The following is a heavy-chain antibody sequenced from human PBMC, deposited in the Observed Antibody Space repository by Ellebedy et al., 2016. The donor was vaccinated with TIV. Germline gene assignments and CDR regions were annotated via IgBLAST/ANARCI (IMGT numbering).Heavy chain of an antibody. V-gene: IGHV3-15*01. J-gene: IGHJ4*02. CDR2: IKSKSDGGTT. CDR1: GFIFSDAW. Sequence: PGGSLRLSCAASGFIFSDAWVSWVRQAPGKGLEWVGRIKSKSDGGTTDYAAPVKGRFIISRDESKNTLYLQMNNLKTEDTAVYYCTTRLSYRGYSNPDDYWGQGTLVTVSS. CDR3: TTRLSYRGYSNPDDY. D-gene: IGHD5-18*01.